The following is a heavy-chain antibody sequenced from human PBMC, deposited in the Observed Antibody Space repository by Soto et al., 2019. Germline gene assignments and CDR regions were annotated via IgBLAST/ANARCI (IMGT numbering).Heavy chain of an antibody. CDR2: IIPIFGTA. J-gene: IGHJ2*01. CDR1: GGTFSSYT. Sequence: QVQLVQSGAEVKKPGSSVTVSCKASGGTFSSYTISWVRQAPGQGLEWMGGIIPIFGTANYAQKFQGRVTRAAAESASTVYMEWSSLRSEDTAVYYCAGGTHRWLHVGYFDLWGRGTLVTVSS. V-gene: IGHV1-69*12. CDR3: AGGTHRWLHVGYFDL. D-gene: IGHD5-12*01.